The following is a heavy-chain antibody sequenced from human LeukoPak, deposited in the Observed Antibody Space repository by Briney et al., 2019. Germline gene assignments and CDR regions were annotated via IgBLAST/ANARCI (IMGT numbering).Heavy chain of an antibody. CDR1: GFTFSSYG. V-gene: IGHV3-30*03. Sequence: GGSLRLSCAASGFTFSSYGMHWVRQAPGKGLEWVAVISYDGSNKYYADSVKGRFTISRDNSKNTLYLQMNSLRAGDTAVYYCARGKRGYSWGPDYWGQGTLVTVSS. CDR2: ISYDGSNK. D-gene: IGHD5-18*01. CDR3: ARGKRGYSWGPDY. J-gene: IGHJ4*02.